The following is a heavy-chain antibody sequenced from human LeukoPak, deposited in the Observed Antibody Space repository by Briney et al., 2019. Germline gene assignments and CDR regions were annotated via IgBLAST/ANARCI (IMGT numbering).Heavy chain of an antibody. CDR2: IRSSGNNA. D-gene: IGHD5-24*01. Sequence: GGSLRLSCAVSGFTFRVAAMTWVRLAPGEGLEWLSLIRSSGNNAYYADSVKGRFTISRDNSKNTLSRQMHSLRVEDTAIYYCAKDIQLSTWGLGTMVTVSS. J-gene: IGHJ3*01. V-gene: IGHV3-23*01. CDR1: GFTFRVAA. CDR3: AKDIQLST.